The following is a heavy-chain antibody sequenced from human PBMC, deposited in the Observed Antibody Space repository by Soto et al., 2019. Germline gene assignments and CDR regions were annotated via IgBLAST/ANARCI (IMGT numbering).Heavy chain of an antibody. V-gene: IGHV4-59*01. D-gene: IGHD2-8*01. CDR1: GGSISSYY. J-gene: IGHJ3*02. Sequence: QVQLQESGPGLVKPSETLSLTCTVSGGSISSYYWSWIRQPPGKGLEWIGYIYYSGSTNYNPSLKSRVTISVDTSKNQFSLKLSSVTAADTAVYYCARVQDYCTNGVCSSPHACDIWGQGTMVTVSS. CDR2: IYYSGST. CDR3: ARVQDYCTNGVCSSPHACDI.